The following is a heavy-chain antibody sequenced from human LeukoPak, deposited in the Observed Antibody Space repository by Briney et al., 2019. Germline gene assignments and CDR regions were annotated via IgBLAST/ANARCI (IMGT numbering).Heavy chain of an antibody. CDR2: ISYDGSNK. CDR3: AREEGDSITAPPLYYFDY. J-gene: IGHJ4*02. V-gene: IGHV3-30-3*01. CDR1: GFTFGSYA. D-gene: IGHD6-13*01. Sequence: PGGTLRLSCAASGFTFGSYAMHWVRQAPGKGLEWVAVISYDGSNKYYADSVKGRFTISRDSSKNTLYLQMNSLRAEDTAVYYCAREEGDSITAPPLYYFDYWGQGTLVTVSS.